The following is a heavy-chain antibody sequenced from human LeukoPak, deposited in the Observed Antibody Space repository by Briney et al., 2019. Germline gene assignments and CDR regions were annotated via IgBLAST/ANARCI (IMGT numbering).Heavy chain of an antibody. J-gene: IGHJ5*02. CDR2: IYYSGST. D-gene: IGHD3-16*02. CDR3: VRQFIVDNWFDL. V-gene: IGHV4-39*01. Sequence: SETLSLTCTVSGGSISSSSYYWGWIRQPPGKGLEWIGSIYYSGSTYYNPSLKSRVTISVDTSKNQFSLKLSSVTAADTAVYYCVRQFIVDNWFDLWGQGTLVTVSS. CDR1: GGSISSSSYY.